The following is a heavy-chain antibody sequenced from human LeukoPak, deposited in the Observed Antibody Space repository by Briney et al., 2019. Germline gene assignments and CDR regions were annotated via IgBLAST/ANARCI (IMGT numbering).Heavy chain of an antibody. J-gene: IGHJ6*02. CDR3: ARGRLLHGTYYSYGMDV. V-gene: IGHV4-34*01. CDR1: GGAFSGNY. Sequence: SETLCLPCAVYGGAFSGNYWSWICQPPGKGLEWMGEINHGGSTNYNPALKSRGTISLDTSQNHSSLTQSPVTAADTAVYNCARGRLLHGTYYSYGMDVWGQGTTVTVSS. CDR2: INHGGST. D-gene: IGHD4-17*01.